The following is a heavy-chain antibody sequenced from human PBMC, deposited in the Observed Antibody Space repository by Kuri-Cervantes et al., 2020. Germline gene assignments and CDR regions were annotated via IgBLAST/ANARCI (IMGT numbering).Heavy chain of an antibody. CDR1: GYTFTSYG. CDR2: INPSGGST. Sequence: ASVKVSCKASGYTFTSYGISWVRQAPGQGLEWMGIINPSGGSTSYAQKFQGRVTMTRDTSTSTVYMELSSLRSEDTAVYYCARDQDPNTAMERFDYWGQGTLVTVSS. D-gene: IGHD5-18*01. CDR3: ARDQDPNTAMERFDY. V-gene: IGHV1-46*01. J-gene: IGHJ4*02.